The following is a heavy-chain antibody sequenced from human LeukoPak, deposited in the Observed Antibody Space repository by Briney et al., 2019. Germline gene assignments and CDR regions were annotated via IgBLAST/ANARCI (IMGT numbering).Heavy chain of an antibody. Sequence: GGSLRLSCAASGFTFSSYGMHWVRQAPGKGLEWVAVIWYDGSNKYYADSVQGRFTISRDNSKNTLSVQMNSLRAEDTAVYYCAKDYDSGGLRWVDSWGQGTLVSVSS. CDR1: GFTFSSYG. V-gene: IGHV3-33*06. CDR2: IWYDGSNK. CDR3: AKDYDSGGLRWVDS. J-gene: IGHJ4*02. D-gene: IGHD2-2*01.